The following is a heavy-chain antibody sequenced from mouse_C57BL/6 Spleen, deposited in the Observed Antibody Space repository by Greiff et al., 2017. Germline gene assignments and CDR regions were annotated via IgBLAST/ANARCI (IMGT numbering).Heavy chain of an antibody. J-gene: IGHJ1*03. CDR3: AREDYDVGYFDV. CDR1: GYTFTDYN. V-gene: IGHV1-18*01. CDR2: INPNNGGT. Sequence: EVQLQQSGPELVKPGASVKIPCKASGYTFTDYNMDWVKQSHGKSLEWIGDINPNNGGTIYNQKFKGKATLTVDKSSSTAYMELRSLTSEDTAVYYCAREDYDVGYFDVWGTGTTVTVAS. D-gene: IGHD2-4*01.